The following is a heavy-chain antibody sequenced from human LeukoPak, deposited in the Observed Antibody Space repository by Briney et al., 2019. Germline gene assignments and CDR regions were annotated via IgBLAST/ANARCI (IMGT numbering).Heavy chain of an antibody. J-gene: IGHJ5*02. CDR2: IIPIFGTA. Sequence: SVKVSCKASGGTFSSYAISWVRQAPGQGLEWMGGIIPIFGTANYAQKFQGRVTITADTSTDTAYMELSSLRSEDTAVYYCATDLYCSSTSCYKGRWFDPWGQGTLVTVSS. D-gene: IGHD2-2*02. V-gene: IGHV1-69*06. CDR3: ATDLYCSSTSCYKGRWFDP. CDR1: GGTFSSYA.